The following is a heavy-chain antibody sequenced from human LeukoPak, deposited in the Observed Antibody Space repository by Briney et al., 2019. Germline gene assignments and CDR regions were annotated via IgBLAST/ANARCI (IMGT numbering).Heavy chain of an antibody. CDR2: INPNSGGT. Sequence: ASVKVSCKAAGYTFTGYYMHWVRPAPGQGLEWMGWINPNSGGTNYAQKFQGRVTMTRDTSISTAYMELSRLRSDDTAVYYCARDHGITILDPDYWGQGTLVTVSS. J-gene: IGHJ4*02. CDR1: GYTFTGYY. D-gene: IGHD3-3*01. V-gene: IGHV1-2*02. CDR3: ARDHGITILDPDY.